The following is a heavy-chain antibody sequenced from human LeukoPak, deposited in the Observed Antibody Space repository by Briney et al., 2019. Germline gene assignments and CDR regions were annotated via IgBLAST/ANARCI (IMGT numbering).Heavy chain of an antibody. Sequence: GGSLRLSCVASGFMFSDHAFHWVRQSPDKGLEWVALIGSDGSQKYYADSVQGRFTVSRENSKNTLFLQMNTLTADDTAVYFCARQLTSTRLFDSWGQGTLVTVSS. V-gene: IGHV3-30*04. D-gene: IGHD5/OR15-5a*01. CDR1: GFMFSDHA. CDR2: IGSDGSQK. CDR3: ARQLTSTRLFDS. J-gene: IGHJ4*02.